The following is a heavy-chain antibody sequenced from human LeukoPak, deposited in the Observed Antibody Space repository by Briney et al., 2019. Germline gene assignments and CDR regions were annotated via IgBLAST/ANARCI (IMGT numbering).Heavy chain of an antibody. V-gene: IGHV4-34*01. Sequence: PSETLSLTCDVSGEFFSGFYWSWIRQPPGKGLEWIGDINHSGTTKYNPSLKSRVTISVDTSKNQFSLKLSSVTAADTAVYYCAREGAVRGVIIYRSLSSRFSWFDPWGQGTLVTVSS. CDR3: AREGAVRGVIIYRSLSSRFSWFDP. CDR1: GEFFSGFY. CDR2: INHSGTT. D-gene: IGHD3-10*01. J-gene: IGHJ5*02.